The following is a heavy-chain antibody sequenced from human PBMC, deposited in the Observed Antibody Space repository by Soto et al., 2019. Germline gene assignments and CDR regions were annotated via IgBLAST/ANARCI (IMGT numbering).Heavy chain of an antibody. CDR2: ISAYNGNT. Sequence: ASVKVSCKASGYTFTSYGISWVRQAPGQGLEWMGWISAYNGNTNYAQKLQGRVTMTTDTSTSTAYMELRSLRSDDTAVYYCARDTDCSGGSCYFHYYYYGMDVWGQGTTVTVSS. V-gene: IGHV1-18*01. CDR3: ARDTDCSGGSCYFHYYYYGMDV. D-gene: IGHD2-15*01. J-gene: IGHJ6*02. CDR1: GYTFTSYG.